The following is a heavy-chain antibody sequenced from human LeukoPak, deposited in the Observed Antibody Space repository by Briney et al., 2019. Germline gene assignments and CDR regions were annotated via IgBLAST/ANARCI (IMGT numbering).Heavy chain of an antibody. CDR3: ARAPYYYDSSGYYYFDY. Sequence: SVKVSCKASGGTFSSYAISWVRQAPGQGLEWIGGIIPIFGTANYAQKFQGRVTITTDESTSTAYMELSSLRSEDTAVYYCARAPYYYDSSGYYYFDYWGQGTLVTVSS. J-gene: IGHJ4*02. CDR1: GGTFSSYA. CDR2: IIPIFGTA. D-gene: IGHD3-22*01. V-gene: IGHV1-69*05.